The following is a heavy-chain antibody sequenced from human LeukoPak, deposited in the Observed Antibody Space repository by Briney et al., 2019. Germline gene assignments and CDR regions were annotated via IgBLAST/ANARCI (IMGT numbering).Heavy chain of an antibody. CDR3: ARFYYGSGSYSPTYYFDY. Sequence: QPGGSLRLSCVASGFTFSKFWMTWVRQAPGKGLEWVANIDQDGTEEYYVSSVRGRFTISRDNAENSLYLQMNSLRAEDTAVYYCARFYYGSGSYSPTYYFDYWGQGTLVTVSS. D-gene: IGHD3-10*01. J-gene: IGHJ4*02. CDR1: GFTFSKFW. V-gene: IGHV3-7*01. CDR2: IDQDGTEE.